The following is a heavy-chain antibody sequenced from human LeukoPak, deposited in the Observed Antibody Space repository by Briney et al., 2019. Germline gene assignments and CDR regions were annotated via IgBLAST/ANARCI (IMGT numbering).Heavy chain of an antibody. CDR3: ARDWWWLQDYYYGMDV. J-gene: IGHJ6*02. D-gene: IGHD2-15*01. Sequence: ASVKVSCKASGYTFTGYYMHWVRQAPGQGLEWMGWINPNSGGTNYAQKFQGRVTMTRDTSISTAYMELSRLRSDDTAVYDCARDWWWLQDYYYGMDVWGQGTTVTVSS. V-gene: IGHV1-2*02. CDR2: INPNSGGT. CDR1: GYTFTGYY.